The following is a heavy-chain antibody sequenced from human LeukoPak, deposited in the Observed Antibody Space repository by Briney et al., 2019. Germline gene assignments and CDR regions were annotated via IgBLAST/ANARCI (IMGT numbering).Heavy chain of an antibody. Sequence: SETLSLTCTVSGGSISSGGYYWGWIRQPPGNGGKGLEWIASVYHSGANYVNPSLKSRVSTSVDTSKSHFYLTLTSVTAADTAVYFCARASFASGSYYFELWGQGTLIIVSS. V-gene: IGHV4-39*07. CDR1: GGSISSGGYY. CDR2: VYHSGAN. D-gene: IGHD3-10*01. CDR3: ARASFASGSYYFEL. J-gene: IGHJ4*02.